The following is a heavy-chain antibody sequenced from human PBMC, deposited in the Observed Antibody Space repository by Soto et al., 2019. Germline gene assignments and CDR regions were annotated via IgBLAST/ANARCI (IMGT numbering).Heavy chain of an antibody. CDR2: IIPIFGTA. D-gene: IGHD6-6*01. CDR3: ARRPLLGSSSSGMDV. J-gene: IGHJ6*02. CDR1: GGTFSSYA. V-gene: IGHV1-69*13. Sequence: ASVKVSCKASGGTFSSYAISWVRQAPGQGLEWMGGIIPIFGTANYAQKFQGRVTITADESTSTAYMEPSSLRSEDTAVYYCARRPLLGSSSSGMDVWGQGTTVTVSS.